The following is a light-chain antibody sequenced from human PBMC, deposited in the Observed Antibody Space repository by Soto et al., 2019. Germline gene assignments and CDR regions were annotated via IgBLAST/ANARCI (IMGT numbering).Light chain of an antibody. CDR2: DVS. V-gene: IGKV3-15*01. Sequence: EIVMTHSPATLSVSPGERATLSCRASQSVSSDLAWYQQKPGQAPRLLVYDVSSRATGIPARFSGSGSETEFTLTISSLQSEDFAVYYCQQYNNWPLTFGGGTKVEIK. CDR3: QQYNNWPLT. J-gene: IGKJ4*01. CDR1: QSVSSD.